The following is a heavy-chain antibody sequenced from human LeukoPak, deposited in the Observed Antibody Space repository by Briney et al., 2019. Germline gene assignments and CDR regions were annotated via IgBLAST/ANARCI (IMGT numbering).Heavy chain of an antibody. J-gene: IGHJ4*02. CDR3: ARHPPRSSSWHFAFDY. D-gene: IGHD6-13*01. CDR1: GYRFTTYW. Sequence: KFGESLKISCKGSGYRFTTYWIGWVRQMPGKGLEWMGIIYPSDSETKYSPSFQGQVTISADKSVNTAYLQWSSLKASDTAMYYCARHPPRSSSWHFAFDYWGQGTLVTVSS. V-gene: IGHV5-51*01. CDR2: IYPSDSET.